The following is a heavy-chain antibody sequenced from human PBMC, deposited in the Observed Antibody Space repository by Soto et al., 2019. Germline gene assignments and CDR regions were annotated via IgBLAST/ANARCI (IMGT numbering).Heavy chain of an antibody. CDR3: ARRQYNGAWYGAFDI. D-gene: IGHD6-19*01. Sequence: QITLKESGPTLVKPKQTLTLTCTLSGFSVSTSGVGVGWIRQPPGQALEWLALIYWDDDKRYSTSLRRRLTITKDTSKNQVVLTMTNMDALDTATYYCARRQYNGAWYGAFDIWGQGTMVTVSS. CDR2: IYWDDDK. J-gene: IGHJ3*02. V-gene: IGHV2-5*02. CDR1: GFSVSTSGVG.